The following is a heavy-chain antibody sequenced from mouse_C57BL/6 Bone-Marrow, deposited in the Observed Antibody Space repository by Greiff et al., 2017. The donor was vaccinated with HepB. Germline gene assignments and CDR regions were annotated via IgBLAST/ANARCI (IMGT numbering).Heavy chain of an antibody. CDR2: IYPGNSDT. Sequence: VQLQQSGTVLARPGASVKMSCKTSGYTFTSYWMHWVKQSPGQGLEWIGAIYPGNSDTSYNQKFKGKAKLTAVTSASTAYMELSSLTNEDSAVYYCRGQLRLPYFDYWGQGTTLTVSS. D-gene: IGHD3-2*02. CDR1: GYTFTSYW. J-gene: IGHJ2*01. V-gene: IGHV1-5*01. CDR3: RGQLRLPYFDY.